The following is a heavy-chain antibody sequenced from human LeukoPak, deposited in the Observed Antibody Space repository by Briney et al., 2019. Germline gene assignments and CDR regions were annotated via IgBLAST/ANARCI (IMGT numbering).Heavy chain of an antibody. CDR2: INQDGSQK. CDR1: GFTFGSCW. CDR3: ARSADRSGYFREITLYYFDY. V-gene: IGHV3-7*01. Sequence: PGGSLRLSCAASGFTFGSCWMNSVRQTPGKGLEWVANINQDGSQKFYVDSVKGRFTISRDNANNSLYLQMNSLRAEDTAVYYCARSADRSGYFREITLYYFDYWGQGTLVTVSS. J-gene: IGHJ4*02. D-gene: IGHD3-22*01.